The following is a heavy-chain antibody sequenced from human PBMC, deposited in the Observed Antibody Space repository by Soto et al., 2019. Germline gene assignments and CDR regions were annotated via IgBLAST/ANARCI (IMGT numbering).Heavy chain of an antibody. V-gene: IGHV6-1*01. D-gene: IGHD3-3*01. Sequence: SQTLSLTCAISGDRVSSNSAAWNWIRQSPSRGLEWLGRTYYRSKWYNDYAVSVKSRITINPDTSKNQFSLQLNSVTPEDTAVYYCASAYYDFWSGYPHFDYWGQGTLVTVSS. CDR3: ASAYYDFWSGYPHFDY. CDR1: GDRVSSNSAA. CDR2: TYYRSKWYN. J-gene: IGHJ4*02.